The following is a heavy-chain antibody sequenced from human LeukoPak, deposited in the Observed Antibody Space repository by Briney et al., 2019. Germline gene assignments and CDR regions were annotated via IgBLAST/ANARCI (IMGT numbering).Heavy chain of an antibody. J-gene: IGHJ4*02. CDR1: GASINNYY. V-gene: IGHV4-59*01. CDR2: VYHTGAS. D-gene: IGHD2-8*01. CDR3: TRVVNGGHFDY. Sequence: SETLSLTCSVSGASINNYYWTWLRPPPGKGLEWIGYVYHTGASGYHPSLKSRVAMSLDTSKNQVSLNLRSVTAADTAVYFCTRVVNGGHFDYWGQGTLVTVSS.